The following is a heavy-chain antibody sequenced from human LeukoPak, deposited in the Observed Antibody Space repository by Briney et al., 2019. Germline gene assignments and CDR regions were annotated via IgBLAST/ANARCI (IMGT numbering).Heavy chain of an antibody. V-gene: IGHV4-59*01. Sequence: PSETLSLTCTVSGGSLSSYYWSWIRQPPGKGLEWIGYIYYSGSTNYNPSLKSRVTISVDTSKNQFSLKLSSVTAADAAVYYCARDHYPYSSSGWFDPWGQGTLVTVSS. CDR2: IYYSGST. J-gene: IGHJ5*02. CDR3: ARDHYPYSSSGWFDP. D-gene: IGHD6-6*01. CDR1: GGSLSSYY.